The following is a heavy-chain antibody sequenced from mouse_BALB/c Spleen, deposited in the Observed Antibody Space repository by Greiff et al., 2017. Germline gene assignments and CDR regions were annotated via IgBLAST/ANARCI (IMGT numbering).Heavy chain of an antibody. D-gene: IGHD1-1*01. J-gene: IGHJ2*01. CDR1: GFSLSTSGMG. CDR3: ARNNYGSSYPFDY. CDR2: IYWDDDK. V-gene: IGHV8-12*01. Sequence: QVTLKVSGPGILQPSQTLSLTCSFSGFSLSTSGMGVSWIRQPSGKGLEWLAHIYWDDDKRYNPSLKSRLTISKDTSSNQVFLKITSVDTADTATYYCARNNYGSSYPFDYWGQGTTLTVSS.